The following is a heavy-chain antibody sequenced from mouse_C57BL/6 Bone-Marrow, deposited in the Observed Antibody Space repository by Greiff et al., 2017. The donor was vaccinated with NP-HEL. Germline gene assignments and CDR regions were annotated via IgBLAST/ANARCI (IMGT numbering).Heavy chain of an antibody. CDR2: ISNGGGST. J-gene: IGHJ3*01. V-gene: IGHV5-12*01. D-gene: IGHD4-1*01. CDR1: GFTFSDYY. CDR3: ARQGNWDGEFAY. Sequence: EVKVVESGGGLVQPGGSLKLSCAASGFTFSDYYMYWVRQTPEKRLEWVAYISNGGGSTYYPDTVKGRFTIARDNAKNTLYLQMSRLKSEDTAVYYCARQGNWDGEFAYWGQGTLVTVSA.